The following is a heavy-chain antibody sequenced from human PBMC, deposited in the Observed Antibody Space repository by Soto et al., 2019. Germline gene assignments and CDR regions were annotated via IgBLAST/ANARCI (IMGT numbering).Heavy chain of an antibody. CDR1: GFTFSGYA. CDR2: ISGPGTET. J-gene: IGHJ5*01. Sequence: GGSLRLSCAASGFTFSGYAMSWVRQAPGKGLEWVSGISGPGTETWYEESVKGRFIISRDNSMNTLSLQMSSLRAEATAVYFCPKHLTPRAGRLWFDSW. V-gene: IGHV3-23*01. CDR3: PKHLTPRAGRLWFDS. D-gene: IGHD6-25*01.